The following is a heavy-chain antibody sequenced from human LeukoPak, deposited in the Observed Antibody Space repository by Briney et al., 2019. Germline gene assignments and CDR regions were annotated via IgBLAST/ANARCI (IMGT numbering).Heavy chain of an antibody. J-gene: IGHJ3*02. CDR3: ARVHPHPNYYDSSGYPLHAFDI. CDR1: GGSISSYY. D-gene: IGHD3-22*01. V-gene: IGHV4-59*01. CDR2: IYYSGST. Sequence: SETLSLTCTVSGGSISSYYWSWLRQPPGKGLEWIGYIYYSGSTNYNPSLKSRVTISVDTSKNQFSLKLSSVTAADTAVHYCARVHPHPNYYDSSGYPLHAFDIWGQGTMVTVSS.